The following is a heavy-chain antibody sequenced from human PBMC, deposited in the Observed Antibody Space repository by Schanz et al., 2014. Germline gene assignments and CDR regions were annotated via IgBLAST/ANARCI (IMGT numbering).Heavy chain of an antibody. CDR3: AKDLAAVGVFDY. V-gene: IGHV3-23*01. D-gene: IGHD6-13*01. CDR2: LTGSGTTT. CDR1: GFSFRKSA. Sequence: EVQLLESGGALVQPGGSLRLSCAASGFSFRKSAMSWVRQAPGKGLEWVSALTGSGTTTYYADSVKGRFTISRDNSKNTLDLQMNSLRAEDTAIYYCAKDLAAVGVFDYWGQGSLVTVSP. J-gene: IGHJ4*02.